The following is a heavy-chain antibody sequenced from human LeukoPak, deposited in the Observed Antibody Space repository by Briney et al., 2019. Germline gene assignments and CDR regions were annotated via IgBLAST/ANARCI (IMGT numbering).Heavy chain of an antibody. J-gene: IGHJ4*02. CDR3: ARLGITGTTLYYFDY. Sequence: GESLKISCKGSGYRFNDYWIGWVRQMPGKGLQWMGVIYPDDSDIRYSPSFQGQVTISADKSISTAYLQWSRLKASDTAMFYCARLGITGTTLYYFDYWGQGTLVTVSS. V-gene: IGHV5-51*01. CDR1: GYRFNDYW. CDR2: IYPDDSDI. D-gene: IGHD1-20*01.